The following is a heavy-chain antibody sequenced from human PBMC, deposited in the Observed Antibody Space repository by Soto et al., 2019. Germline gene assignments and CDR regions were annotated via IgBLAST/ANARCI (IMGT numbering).Heavy chain of an antibody. J-gene: IGHJ4*02. Sequence: PSETLSLTCTVSGGSISNYYWSWIRQPPGKGLEWIGYIYYSGSTNYDPSLKSRVTISADTSKNQFSLKLSSVTAADTAVYYCARGGSSNLYYFDSWGQGTLVTVSS. CDR1: GGSISNYY. D-gene: IGHD6-13*01. CDR2: IYYSGST. V-gene: IGHV4-59*01. CDR3: ARGGSSNLYYFDS.